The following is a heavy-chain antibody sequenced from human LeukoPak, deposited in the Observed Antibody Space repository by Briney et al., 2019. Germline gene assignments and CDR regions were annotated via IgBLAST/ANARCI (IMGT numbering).Heavy chain of an antibody. D-gene: IGHD2-15*01. CDR2: ISGSGGST. Sequence: GGSLRLSCAASGFTFSSYAMSWVRQAPGKGLEWVSAISGSGGSTYYADSVKGRFTISRDNSKNSLYLQMNSLRAEDTALYYCAKGSEGDIIQLDYWGQGTLVTVSS. V-gene: IGHV3-23*01. CDR3: AKGSEGDIIQLDY. CDR1: GFTFSSYA. J-gene: IGHJ4*02.